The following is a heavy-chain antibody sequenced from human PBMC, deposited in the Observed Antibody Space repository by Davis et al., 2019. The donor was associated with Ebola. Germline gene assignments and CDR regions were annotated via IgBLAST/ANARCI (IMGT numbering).Heavy chain of an antibody. CDR2: IIPILGIA. J-gene: IGHJ5*02. CDR3: ARTLWFGEGGWFDP. CDR1: GGTFSSYA. V-gene: IGHV1-69*04. D-gene: IGHD3-10*01. Sequence: SVKVSCKASGGTFSSYAISWVRQAPGQGLEWMGRIIPILGIANYAQKFQGRVTMTRDTSTSTVYMELSSLRSEDTAVYYCARTLWFGEGGWFDPWGQGTLVTVSS.